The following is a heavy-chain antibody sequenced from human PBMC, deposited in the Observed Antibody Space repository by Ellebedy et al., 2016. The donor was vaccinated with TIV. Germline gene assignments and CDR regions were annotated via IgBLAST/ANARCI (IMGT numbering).Heavy chain of an antibody. D-gene: IGHD3-10*01. J-gene: IGHJ3*02. CDR3: GILWFGNNGFDI. Sequence: GESLKISCEVSAFIFSKAWMSWVRQAPGKGLEWVGRIKSKTDGGITEYAAPVKGRFTISRDDSENTLYLQMNSLKTEDTAVYYCGILWFGNNGFDIWGQGTTVTVSS. CDR1: AFIFSKAW. CDR2: IKSKTDGGIT. V-gene: IGHV3-15*01.